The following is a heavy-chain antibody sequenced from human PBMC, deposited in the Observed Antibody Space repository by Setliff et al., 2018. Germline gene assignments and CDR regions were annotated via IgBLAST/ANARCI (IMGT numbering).Heavy chain of an antibody. CDR1: GGSIRSISYY. D-gene: IGHD2-2*01. J-gene: IGHJ4*02. CDR3: ASCRYQVPYDY. Sequence: TLSLPCTVPGGSIRSISYYWGWIRQPPGKGLEWIGTVYDSGTTYYNPSLKSRVTIFVDTSKNQFSLTLNSVTAADTGVYYCASCRYQVPYDYWGQGILVTVSS. V-gene: IGHV4-39*01. CDR2: VYDSGTT.